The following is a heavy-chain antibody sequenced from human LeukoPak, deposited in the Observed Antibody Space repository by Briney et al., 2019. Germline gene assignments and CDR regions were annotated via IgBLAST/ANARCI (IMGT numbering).Heavy chain of an antibody. Sequence: SETLSLTCAVYGGSFRGYYWSWIRQPPGKGLEWIGGIHYTGATNYKPSLKSRVTISGDPSKNQFSLRVSSVTAADTAVYYCARGVLGPYYFDLWGRGTLVTVSS. J-gene: IGHJ2*01. D-gene: IGHD7-27*01. V-gene: IGHV4-34*01. CDR2: IHYTGAT. CDR1: GGSFRGYY. CDR3: ARGVLGPYYFDL.